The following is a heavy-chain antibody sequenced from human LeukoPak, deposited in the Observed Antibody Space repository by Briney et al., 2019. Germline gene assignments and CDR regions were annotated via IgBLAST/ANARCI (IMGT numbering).Heavy chain of an antibody. V-gene: IGHV1-3*01. CDR1: GYTFTSYY. J-gene: IGHJ5*02. CDR3: ARLTYYYDSRGKNGSAP. Sequence: ASVKVSCKASGYTFTSYYMHWVRQAPGQRLEWMGWINAGNGNTKYSQKFQGRVTITRDTSASTAYMELSSLRSEDTAVYYCARLTYYYDSRGKNGSAPWAQGPLVTVPS. CDR2: INAGNGNT. D-gene: IGHD3-22*01.